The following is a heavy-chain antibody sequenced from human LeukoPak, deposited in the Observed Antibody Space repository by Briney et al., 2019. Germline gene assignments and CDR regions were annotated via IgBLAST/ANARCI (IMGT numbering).Heavy chain of an antibody. D-gene: IGHD3-22*01. V-gene: IGHV1-18*01. Sequence: ASVKVSCKASGYTFTSYGISWVRQAPGQGLEWMGWISAYNGNTNYAQKLQGRVTMTTDTSTSTAYMELRSLRSDDTAVYYCAREESSGYLGYYYYGMDVWGQGTTVTVSS. CDR3: AREESSGYLGYYYYGMDV. CDR1: GYTFTSYG. J-gene: IGHJ6*02. CDR2: ISAYNGNT.